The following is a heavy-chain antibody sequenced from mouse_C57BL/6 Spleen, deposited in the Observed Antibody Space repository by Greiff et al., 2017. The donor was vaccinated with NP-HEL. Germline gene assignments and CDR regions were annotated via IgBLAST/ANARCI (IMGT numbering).Heavy chain of an antibody. D-gene: IGHD1-1*01. V-gene: IGHV1-53*01. CDR1: GYTFTSYW. CDR2: INPSNGGT. J-gene: IGHJ4*01. CDR3: ARFYYYGSRYAMED. Sequence: QVQLQQPGTELVRPGASVKLSCKASGYTFTSYWMRWVKQRPGQGLEWIGNINPSNGGTNYNEKFKSKATLTVDKSSSTAYMQLRSLTSEDSAVDVYARFYYYGSRYAMEDWGKGTSVTV.